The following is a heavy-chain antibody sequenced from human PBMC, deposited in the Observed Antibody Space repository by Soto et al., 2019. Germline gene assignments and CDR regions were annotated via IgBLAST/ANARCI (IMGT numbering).Heavy chain of an antibody. CDR2: ISYDGSNK. CDR3: ARLELLYGGKTDY. V-gene: IGHV3-30-3*01. CDR1: GFTFSSYA. Sequence: GGSLRLSCAASGFTFSSYAMHWVRQAPGKGLEWVAVISYDGSNKYYADSVKGRFTISRDNSKNTLYLQMNSLRAEDTAVYYCARLELLYGGKTDYWGQGTLVTVSS. D-gene: IGHD3-10*01. J-gene: IGHJ4*02.